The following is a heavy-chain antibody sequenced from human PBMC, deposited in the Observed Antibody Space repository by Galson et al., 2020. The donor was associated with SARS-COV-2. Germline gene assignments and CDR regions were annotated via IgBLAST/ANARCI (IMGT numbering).Heavy chain of an antibody. J-gene: IGHJ4*02. Sequence: GASVKVSCKPSGHNFLTYYINWVRQTPGQWLEWLVIINPRDARTNYAQNLQGRISMTRERSTSTFYMELSSLKSTDTAVYFCAMEGIATGGAIRAGFHFWGQGTLVTVSS. D-gene: IGHD3-16*01. CDR3: AMEGIATGGAIRAGFHF. V-gene: IGHV1-46*01. CDR2: INPRDART. CDR1: GHNFLTYY.